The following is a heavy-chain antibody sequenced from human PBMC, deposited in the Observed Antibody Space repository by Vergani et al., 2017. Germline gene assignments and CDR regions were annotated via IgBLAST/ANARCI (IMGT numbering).Heavy chain of an antibody. D-gene: IGHD5-18*01. V-gene: IGHV4-30-4*08. J-gene: IGHJ2*01. CDR3: ARGKGVVQLWYPSWYFDL. CDR2: IYYSGST. Sequence: QVQLQESGPGLVKPSQTLSLTCTVSGGSISSGDYYWSWIRQPPGKGLEWIGYIYYSGSTYYNPSLKSRVTISVDTSKNQFSLKLSSVTAADTAMYYCARGKGVVQLWYPSWYFDLWGRGTLVTVSS. CDR1: GGSISSGDYY.